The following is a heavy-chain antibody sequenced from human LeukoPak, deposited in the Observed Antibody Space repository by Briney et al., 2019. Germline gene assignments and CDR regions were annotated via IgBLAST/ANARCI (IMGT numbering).Heavy chain of an antibody. CDR2: IYTSGST. D-gene: IGHD2-21*02. Sequence: SQTLSLTCTVSGGSISSGSYYWSWIRQPAGKGLEWIGRIYTSGSTNYNPSLKSRVTISVDTSKNQFSLKLSSVTAADTAVYYCARADLSNWFDPWGQGTLVTVSS. V-gene: IGHV4-61*02. CDR3: ARADLSNWFDP. J-gene: IGHJ5*02. CDR1: GGSISSGSYY.